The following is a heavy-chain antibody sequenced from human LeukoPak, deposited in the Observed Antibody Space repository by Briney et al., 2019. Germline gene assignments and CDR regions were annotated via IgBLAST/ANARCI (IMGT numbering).Heavy chain of an antibody. D-gene: IGHD4-17*01. J-gene: IGHJ6*03. CDR2: IYYSGST. CDR1: GGSISSSSYY. V-gene: IGHV4-39*01. CDR3: ARHSYGDYKYYYYYYMDV. Sequence: SETLSLTCTVSGGSISSSSYYWGWIRQPPGKGLEWIGSIYYSGSTYYNPSLKSRVTISVDTSKNQFSLKLSSAAAADTAVYYCARHSYGDYKYYYYYYMDVWGKGTTVTISS.